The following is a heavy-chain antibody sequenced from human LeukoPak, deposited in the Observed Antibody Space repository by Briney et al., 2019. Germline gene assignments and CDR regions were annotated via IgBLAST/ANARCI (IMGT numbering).Heavy chain of an antibody. Sequence: PSETLSLTCTVSGGSISSSSYYWGWIRQPPGKGLEWIGSIYYSGSTYYNPSLKSRVTISVDTSKNQFSLELSSVTAADTAVYYCGLAVAGMGYYYYMDVWGKGTTVTVSS. CDR2: IYYSGST. J-gene: IGHJ6*03. D-gene: IGHD6-19*01. CDR1: GGSISSSSYY. V-gene: IGHV4-39*01. CDR3: GLAVAGMGYYYYMDV.